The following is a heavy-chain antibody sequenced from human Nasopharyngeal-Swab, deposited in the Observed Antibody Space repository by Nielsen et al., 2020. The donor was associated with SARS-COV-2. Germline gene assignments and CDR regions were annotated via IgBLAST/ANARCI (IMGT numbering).Heavy chain of an antibody. J-gene: IGHJ4*02. CDR1: GYSISSGYY. Sequence: SETLSLTCTVSGYSISSGYYWGWIRQPPGKGLEWIASIYYSGSTYYNPSLKSRVTISVDTSKNQFSLKLSSVTAADTAVYYCARAGTYYYGSGSYWASLYYFDYWGQGTLVTVSS. CDR2: IYYSGST. CDR3: ARAGTYYYGSGSYWASLYYFDY. D-gene: IGHD3-10*01. V-gene: IGHV4-38-2*02.